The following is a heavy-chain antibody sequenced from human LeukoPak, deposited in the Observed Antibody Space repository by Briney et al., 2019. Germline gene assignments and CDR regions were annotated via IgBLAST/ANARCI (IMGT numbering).Heavy chain of an antibody. CDR3: AREDDSSGPDAFDI. J-gene: IGHJ3*02. Sequence: PSETLSLTCTVSGGSISSYYWSWIRQPPGKGLEWIGYIYYSGSTNYNPSLKSRVTISVDTSKNQFSLKLSSVTAADTAVYYCAREDDSSGPDAFDIWGQGTMVTVSS. V-gene: IGHV4-59*01. CDR1: GGSISSYY. D-gene: IGHD3-22*01. CDR2: IYYSGST.